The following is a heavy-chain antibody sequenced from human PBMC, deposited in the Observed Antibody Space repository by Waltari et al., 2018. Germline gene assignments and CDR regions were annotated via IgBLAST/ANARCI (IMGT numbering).Heavy chain of an antibody. J-gene: IGHJ3*02. Sequence: EVQLVQSGAEVKKPGATVKISCKASGYTFTDYYMHWVQQAPGKGLEWMGRVDPEDGETIYAEKFQGRVTITADTSTDTAYMELSSLRSEDTAVYYCATTSNPSIFGVPQGAFEIWGQGTMVTVSS. CDR3: ATTSNPSIFGVPQGAFEI. CDR1: GYTFTDYY. CDR2: VDPEDGET. V-gene: IGHV1-69-2*01. D-gene: IGHD3-3*01.